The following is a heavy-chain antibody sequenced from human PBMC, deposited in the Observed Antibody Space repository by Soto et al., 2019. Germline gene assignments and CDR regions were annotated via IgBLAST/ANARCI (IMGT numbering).Heavy chain of an antibody. CDR1: GGSFSGFF. V-gene: IGHV4-34*01. CDR3: VRGQWLPRGEY. Sequence: QVQLQQWGAGLLKPSETLSLTCAVYGGSFSGFFWTWIRQPPGKGLEWIGEINHSGSTNYNPSLNSRVTISADTSENQFSLRLTSVTAEDTAIYYCVRGQWLPRGEYWGQGTLVTVSS. D-gene: IGHD6-19*01. J-gene: IGHJ4*02. CDR2: INHSGST.